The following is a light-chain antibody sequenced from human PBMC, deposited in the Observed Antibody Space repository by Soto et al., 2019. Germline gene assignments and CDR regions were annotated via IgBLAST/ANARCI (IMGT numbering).Light chain of an antibody. Sequence: EIVMTQSPAILSVSPGDGGTLFCRASQSIRNNFLAWYQHKPGQAPRLLIHGASTRATGVPARFSGSASETEFTLTISSLQSEDFAVYYCQQYSAWPLTFGGGTKVEI. CDR1: QSIRNN. J-gene: IGKJ4*01. CDR3: QQYSAWPLT. CDR2: GAS. V-gene: IGKV3-15*01.